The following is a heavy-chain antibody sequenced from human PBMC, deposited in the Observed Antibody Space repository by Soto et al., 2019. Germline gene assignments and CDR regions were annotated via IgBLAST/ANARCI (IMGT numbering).Heavy chain of an antibody. V-gene: IGHV4-39*01. D-gene: IGHD2-15*01. Sequence: QVWLQESGPGLVKPSETLSLTCTVSGDSIGSVKYHWGWIRKSPGKGLEWIGSMYSTGSTQYNPSLKSRVTMSVDTSTNQFSLKLRSVTAADTAIYYCARRPVRGGNSGVGFDPWGQGTLVTVSS. CDR3: ARRPVRGGNSGVGFDP. CDR2: MYSTGST. J-gene: IGHJ5*02. CDR1: GDSIGSVKYH.